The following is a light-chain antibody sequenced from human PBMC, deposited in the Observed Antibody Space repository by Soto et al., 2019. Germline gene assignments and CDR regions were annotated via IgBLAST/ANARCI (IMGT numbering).Light chain of an antibody. J-gene: IGKJ5*01. CDR2: SAS. Sequence: DIQMTQSPSAQSASVGDTVTITCRASQSIRSHLNWYQQKPGQAPKLLIYSASTLQSGVPSRFSVSGSGTDFTLTISDLQPEDFATYYCQQRYSTPPITFGQGTRLEIK. CDR3: QQRYSTPPIT. V-gene: IGKV1-39*01. CDR1: QSIRSH.